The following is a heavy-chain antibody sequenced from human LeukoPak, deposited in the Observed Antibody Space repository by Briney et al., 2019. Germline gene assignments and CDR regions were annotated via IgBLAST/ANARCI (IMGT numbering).Heavy chain of an antibody. CDR3: ARNGISGYSSSWYERLYRIIDY. CDR2: IYYNGNT. D-gene: IGHD6-13*01. V-gene: IGHV4-59*12. J-gene: IGHJ4*02. CDR1: DGSINSYY. Sequence: SETLSLTCSVSDGSINSYYWNWIRRPPGKGLEWIGYIYYNGNTNYSPSLKSRVTMSVDTSKNQFSLKLSSVTAADTAVYYCARNGISGYSSSWYERLYRIIDYWGQGTLVTVSS.